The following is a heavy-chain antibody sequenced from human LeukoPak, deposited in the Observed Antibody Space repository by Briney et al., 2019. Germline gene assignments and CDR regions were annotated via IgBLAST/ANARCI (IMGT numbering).Heavy chain of an antibody. CDR2: ISAYNGNT. D-gene: IGHD1-26*01. V-gene: IGHV1-18*01. CDR1: GYTFTSYG. J-gene: IGHJ4*02. CDR3: AREKRSYYYFDY. Sequence: GASVKVSCKASGYTFTSYGISWVRQAPGQGLEWMGWISAYNGNTNYAQKLQGRVTMTTDTSTSTAYVELRSLRSDDTAVYYCAREKRSYYYFDYWGQGTLVTVSS.